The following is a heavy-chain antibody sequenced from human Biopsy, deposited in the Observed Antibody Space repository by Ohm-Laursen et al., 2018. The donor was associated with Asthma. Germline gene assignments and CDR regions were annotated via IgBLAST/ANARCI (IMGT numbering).Heavy chain of an antibody. Sequence: PSDTLSLTCTVSGGYIDSHDWSWCWIRQSPGKGLQWLGYAHFSGSTHYNPSLDRRIGMSVDTSKSQVSLSLTSVSAADTAVYFCARVRRYGDIFFGMDVWGQGTTVTVSS. CDR2: AHFSGST. J-gene: IGHJ6*01. CDR1: GGYIDSHDWS. CDR3: ARVRRYGDIFFGMDV. D-gene: IGHD4-17*01. V-gene: IGHV4-30-4*02.